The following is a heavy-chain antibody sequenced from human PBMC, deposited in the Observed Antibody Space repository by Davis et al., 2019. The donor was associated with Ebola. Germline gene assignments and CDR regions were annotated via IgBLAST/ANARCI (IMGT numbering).Heavy chain of an antibody. CDR2: ISYDGSNK. V-gene: IGHV3-30-3*01. Sequence: PGGSLRLSCAASGFTFSSYAMHWVRQAPGKGLEWVAVISYDGSNKYYADSVKGRFTISRDNSKNTLYLQMNSLRAEDTAVYYCARGRSVVPAAELDYWGQGTLVTVSS. CDR1: GFTFSSYA. D-gene: IGHD2-2*01. J-gene: IGHJ4*02. CDR3: ARGRSVVPAAELDY.